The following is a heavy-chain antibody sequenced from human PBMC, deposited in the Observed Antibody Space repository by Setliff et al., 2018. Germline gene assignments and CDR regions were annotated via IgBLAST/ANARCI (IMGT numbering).Heavy chain of an antibody. CDR1: GGSISDYY. Sequence: PSETLSLTCGGYGGSISDYYWSWIRRPPGKGLEWIGEINHSGSTNYNPSLKSRVTISLDTSRNQVSLKLSSVTAADTAVYYCANSAYLRELDYWGPGTLVTVSS. D-gene: IGHD1-26*01. CDR3: ANSAYLRELDY. J-gene: IGHJ4*02. V-gene: IGHV4-34*01. CDR2: INHSGST.